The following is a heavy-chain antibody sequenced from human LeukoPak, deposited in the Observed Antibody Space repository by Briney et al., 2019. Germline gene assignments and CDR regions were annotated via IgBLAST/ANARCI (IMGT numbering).Heavy chain of an antibody. CDR1: GFTFSNAW. CDR2: IKSKTDGGTT. V-gene: IGHV3-15*07. J-gene: IGHJ6*02. Sequence: GGSLRLSCAASGFTFSNAWMNWVRQAPGKGLEWVGRIKSKTDGGTTDYAAPVKGRFTISRDDSKNTLYLQMNSLKTEDTAVYYCTTEFSCSGGSCYLPYYYYGMDVWGQGTTVTVSS. D-gene: IGHD2-15*01. CDR3: TTEFSCSGGSCYLPYYYYGMDV.